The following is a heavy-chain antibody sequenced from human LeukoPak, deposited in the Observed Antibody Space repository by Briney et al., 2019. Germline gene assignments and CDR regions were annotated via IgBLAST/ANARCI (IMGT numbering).Heavy chain of an antibody. D-gene: IGHD1-14*01. CDR3: AKESPYRAPTRTYCFDY. V-gene: IGHV3-7*03. CDR1: GFTFSSYW. Sequence: GGSLRLSCAASGFTFSSYWMSWVRQAPGKGLEWVANIKQDGSEKYYVDSVKGRFTISRDNSKNTLHLQMNSPRVEDTAVYYCAKESPYRAPTRTYCFDYWGQGTLVTVSS. CDR2: IKQDGSEK. J-gene: IGHJ4*02.